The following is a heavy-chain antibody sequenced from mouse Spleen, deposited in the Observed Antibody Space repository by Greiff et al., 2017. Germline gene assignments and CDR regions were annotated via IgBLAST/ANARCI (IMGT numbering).Heavy chain of an antibody. CDR1: GFNIKDDY. CDR2: IDPENGDT. Sequence: VQLQQSGAELVRPGASVKLSCTASGFNIKDDYMHWVKQRPEQGLEWIGWIDPENGDTEYASKFQGKATITADKSSNTAYLQLSSLTSEDTAVYYCTTFITTVVATDYWGQGTTLTVSS. CDR3: TTFITTVVATDY. J-gene: IGHJ2*01. V-gene: IGHV14-4*01. D-gene: IGHD1-1*01.